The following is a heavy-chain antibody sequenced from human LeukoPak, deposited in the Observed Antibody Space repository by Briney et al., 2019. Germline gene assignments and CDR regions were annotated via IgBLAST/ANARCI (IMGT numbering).Heavy chain of an antibody. J-gene: IGHJ3*02. Sequence: ASVKVSCKASGGTFSSYAISWVRQAPGQGLEWMGWINPNSGGTNYAQKFQGRVTMTRDTSISTAYMELSRLRSDDTAVYYCARARTVGSQGDAFDIWGQGTMVTVSS. CDR1: GGTFSSYA. V-gene: IGHV1-2*02. D-gene: IGHD1-26*01. CDR2: INPNSGGT. CDR3: ARARTVGSQGDAFDI.